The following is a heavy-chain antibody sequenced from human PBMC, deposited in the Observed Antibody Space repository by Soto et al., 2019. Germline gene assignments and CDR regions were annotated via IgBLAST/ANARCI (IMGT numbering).Heavy chain of an antibody. J-gene: IGHJ6*02. CDR3: ARGGCGGDCYSPYRYYYYGMDV. Sequence: GGSLRLSCAASGFTFSSYWMHWVRQAPGKGLVWVSRINSDGSSTSYADSVKGRFTISRDNAKNTLYLQMNSLRAEDTAVYYCARGGCGGDCYSPYRYYYYGMDVWGQGTTVTVSS. D-gene: IGHD2-21*02. V-gene: IGHV3-74*01. CDR1: GFTFSSYW. CDR2: INSDGSST.